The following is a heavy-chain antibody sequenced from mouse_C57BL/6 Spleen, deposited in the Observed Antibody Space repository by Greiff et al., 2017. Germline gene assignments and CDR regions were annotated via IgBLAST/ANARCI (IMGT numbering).Heavy chain of an antibody. D-gene: IGHD2-5*01. Sequence: VQLQQSGPGLVKPSQSLSLTCSVTGYSITSGYYWNWIRQFPGNKLEWMGYISYDGSNNYNPSLKNRISITRDTSKNQFCLKLNSVTTEDTATYYCARAGYSNSYAMDYWGQGTSVTVSS. CDR3: ARAGYSNSYAMDY. V-gene: IGHV3-6*01. J-gene: IGHJ4*01. CDR2: ISYDGSN. CDR1: GYSITSGYY.